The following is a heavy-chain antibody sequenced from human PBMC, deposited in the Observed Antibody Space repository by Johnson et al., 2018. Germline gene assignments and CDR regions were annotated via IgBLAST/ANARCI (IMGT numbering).Heavy chain of an antibody. CDR3: ARVSGYYTGYFDA. D-gene: IGHD3-3*01. CDR1: GFTFSDHS. V-gene: IGHV3-30*14. Sequence: QVQLVQSGGGVVQPGRSLRLSCAASGFTFSDHSMHWVRQAPGKGLEWLSVISHDGTYDSYADSVKGRFTISRDNSKNTLYLQMNSQRAKDTAVYFCARVSGYYTGYFDAWGLGTLVAVSA. CDR2: ISHDGTYD. J-gene: IGHJ4*02.